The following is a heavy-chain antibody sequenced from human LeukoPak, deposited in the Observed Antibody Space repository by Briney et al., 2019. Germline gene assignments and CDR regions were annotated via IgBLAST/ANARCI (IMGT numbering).Heavy chain of an antibody. CDR3: AYSSGWYRPDAFDI. CDR2: INHSGST. D-gene: IGHD6-19*01. CDR1: GGSISSSSYY. J-gene: IGHJ3*02. V-gene: IGHV4-39*07. Sequence: SETLSLTCTVSGGSISSSSYYWSWIRQPPGKGLEWIGEINHSGSTNYNPSLKSRVTISVDTSKNQFSLKLSSVTAADTAVYYCAYSSGWYRPDAFDIWGQGTMVTVSS.